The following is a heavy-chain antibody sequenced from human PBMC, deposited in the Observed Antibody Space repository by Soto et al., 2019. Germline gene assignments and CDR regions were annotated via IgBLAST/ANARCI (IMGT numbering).Heavy chain of an antibody. Sequence: SVQVSCKASGFTFTSSAVQWVRQARGQRLEWIGWIVVGSGNTNYAQKFQERVTITRDMSTSTAYMELSSLRSEDTAVYYCAAVNGSLYYYYYGMDVWGQGTTVTVCS. CDR3: AAVNGSLYYYYYGMDV. D-gene: IGHD3-16*01. CDR1: GFTFTSSA. V-gene: IGHV1-58*01. J-gene: IGHJ6*02. CDR2: IVVGSGNT.